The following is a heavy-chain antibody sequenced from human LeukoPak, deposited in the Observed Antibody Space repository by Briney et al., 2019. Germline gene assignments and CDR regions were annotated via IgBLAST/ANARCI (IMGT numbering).Heavy chain of an antibody. CDR3: AKGSLLWFGEPTGYFDY. D-gene: IGHD3-10*01. CDR2: ISAYNGNT. V-gene: IGHV1-18*01. CDR1: GYTFTSYG. Sequence: ASVKVSCKASGYTFTSYGISWVRQAPGQGLEWMGWISAYNGNTNYAQKLQGRVTMTTDTSTSTAYMELRSLRSDDTAVYYCAKGSLLWFGEPTGYFDYWGQGTLVTVSS. J-gene: IGHJ4*02.